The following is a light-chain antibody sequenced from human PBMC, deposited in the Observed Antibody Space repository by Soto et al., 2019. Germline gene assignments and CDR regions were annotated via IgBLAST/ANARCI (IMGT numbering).Light chain of an antibody. CDR1: SSDIGTYNR. Sequence: QSALTQPASVSGSPGQSITISCTGTSSDIGTYNRVSWYQQPPGTAPKLIIYEVNNRPSGVPDRFSGSKSGNTASLTFSGLQAEDEADYYCNSFTTSSTYVFGTGTKLTVL. CDR3: NSFTTSSTYV. CDR2: EVN. J-gene: IGLJ1*01. V-gene: IGLV2-18*02.